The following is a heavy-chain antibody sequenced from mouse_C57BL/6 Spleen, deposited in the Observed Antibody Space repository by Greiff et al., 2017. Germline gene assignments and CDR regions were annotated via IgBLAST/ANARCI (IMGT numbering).Heavy chain of an antibody. CDR2: IHPNSGST. V-gene: IGHV1-64*01. CDR3: ARSSSYPYDYAMDY. Sequence: QVQLQQPGAELVKPGASVKLSCKASGYTFTSYWMHWVKQRPGQGLEWIGMIHPNSGSTNYNEKFKSKATLTVDKSSSTAYMQLSSLTSEDSAVYYCARSSSYPYDYAMDYWGQGTSVTVSS. J-gene: IGHJ4*01. CDR1: GYTFTSYW. D-gene: IGHD1-1*01.